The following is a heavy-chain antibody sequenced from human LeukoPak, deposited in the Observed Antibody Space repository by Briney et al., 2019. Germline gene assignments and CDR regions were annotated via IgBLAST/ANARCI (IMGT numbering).Heavy chain of an antibody. J-gene: IGHJ4*02. CDR3: ARGWIQLWETFDY. D-gene: IGHD5-18*01. Sequence: GASVKVSCNASGGTFSSYAISWVRQAPGQGLEWMGRIIPIFGTANYAQKFQGRVTITTDESTSTAYMELSSLRSEDTAVYYCARGWIQLWETFDYWGQGTLVTVSS. V-gene: IGHV1-69*05. CDR2: IIPIFGTA. CDR1: GGTFSSYA.